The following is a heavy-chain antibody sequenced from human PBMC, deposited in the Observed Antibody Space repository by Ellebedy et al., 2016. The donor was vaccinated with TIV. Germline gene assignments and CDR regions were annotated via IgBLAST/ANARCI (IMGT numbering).Heavy chain of an antibody. Sequence: PGGSLRLSCAASGLTFSSYTMNWVRQAPGKGLEWVSSISSSSTYIYYADSVKGRVTISRDNAKNSMYLQVNSLKAEDTAVYYCARDASNRGDLDYWGQGTLVTVSS. V-gene: IGHV3-21*01. CDR3: ARDASNRGDLDY. D-gene: IGHD3-16*01. J-gene: IGHJ4*02. CDR2: ISSSSTYI. CDR1: GLTFSSYT.